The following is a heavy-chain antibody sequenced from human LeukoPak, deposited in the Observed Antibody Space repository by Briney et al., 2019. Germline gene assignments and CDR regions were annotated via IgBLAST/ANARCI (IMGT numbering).Heavy chain of an antibody. V-gene: IGHV1-69*05. J-gene: IGHJ6*03. CDR3: ARDRNRIAARPEFDYYYYYMDV. D-gene: IGHD6-6*01. CDR2: IIPIFGTA. Sequence: ASVKVSCKASEGTFSSYAISWVRQAPGQGLERVGGIIPIFGTANYAQKCQGRVTITTDESTSTAYMELSSLRSEDTAVYYCARDRNRIAARPEFDYYYYYMDVWGKGTTVTVSS. CDR1: EGTFSSYA.